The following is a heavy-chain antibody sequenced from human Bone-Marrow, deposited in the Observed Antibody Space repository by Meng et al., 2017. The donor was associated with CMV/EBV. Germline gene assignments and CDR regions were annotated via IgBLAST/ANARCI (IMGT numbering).Heavy chain of an antibody. Sequence: GESLKISCAASGFIFSTFGMHWVRQAPGKGLEWVAFVRTGRNETNYLDSVKGRFIISRDDSKNMLFLQMNSLRAEDTAIYYCARRWQSLSYFDYWGRGALVTVSS. D-gene: IGHD2-15*01. CDR1: GFIFSTFG. CDR2: VRTGRNET. CDR3: ARRWQSLSYFDY. J-gene: IGHJ4*02. V-gene: IGHV3-30*02.